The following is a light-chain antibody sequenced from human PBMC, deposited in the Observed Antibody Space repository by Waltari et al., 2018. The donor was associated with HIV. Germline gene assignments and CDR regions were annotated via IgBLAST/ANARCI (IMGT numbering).Light chain of an antibody. V-gene: IGLV1-44*01. Sequence: QSALVQPPSLSVTPGQRVTISCSGSISNIGINPVNWYRRVPGAAPKLPIYNEDQRPSGVPDRFSASKSGTSASLAISGLQSEDEADYFCSTWDDRLSIPVFGGGTFLTV. J-gene: IGLJ3*02. CDR3: STWDDRLSIPV. CDR1: ISNIGINP. CDR2: NED.